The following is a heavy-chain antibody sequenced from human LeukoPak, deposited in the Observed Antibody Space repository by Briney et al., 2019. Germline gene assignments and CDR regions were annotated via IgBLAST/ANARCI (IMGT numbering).Heavy chain of an antibody. Sequence: SETLSLTCTVSGGSISIYYWTWIRQPPGKGLEWIGYIYYSGSTNYNPSLKSRVTISVDTSKNQFSLKLSSVTAADTAVYYCARVGSRMRNFDYWGQGTLVTVSS. CDR3: ARVGSRMRNFDY. V-gene: IGHV4-59*01. CDR1: GGSISIYY. CDR2: IYYSGST. J-gene: IGHJ4*02.